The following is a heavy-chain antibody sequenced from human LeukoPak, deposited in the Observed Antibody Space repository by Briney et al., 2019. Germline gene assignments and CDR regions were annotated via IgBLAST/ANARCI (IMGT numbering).Heavy chain of an antibody. CDR1: GFTFNNYA. J-gene: IGHJ4*02. CDR2: ISGSGYST. Sequence: GGSLRLSCVASGFTFNNYAMTWVRQAPGKGLEWVSAISGSGYSTYYADSVKGRFTISRDNSKNTLYLQMNSLRAEDTALYYCAKDPRHNQGSYFDYWGQGTLVTVSS. V-gene: IGHV3-23*01. CDR3: AKDPRHNQGSYFDY. D-gene: IGHD1-1*01.